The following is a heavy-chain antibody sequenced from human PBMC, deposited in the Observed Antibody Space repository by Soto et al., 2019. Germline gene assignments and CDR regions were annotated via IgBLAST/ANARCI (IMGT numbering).Heavy chain of an antibody. D-gene: IGHD3-10*01. V-gene: IGHV4-34*01. Sequence: SATLSLTCAVNGGSFSGYYWSWIREPPWKGLEWIGEINHSGSTNYNPSLKSRVTISVDTSKNQFSLKLSSVTAADTAVYYCANAGVCFGILGFPAIYAWVDGTTVIV. J-gene: IGHJ6*01. CDR2: INHSGST. CDR3: ANAGVCFGILGFPAIYA. CDR1: GGSFSGYY.